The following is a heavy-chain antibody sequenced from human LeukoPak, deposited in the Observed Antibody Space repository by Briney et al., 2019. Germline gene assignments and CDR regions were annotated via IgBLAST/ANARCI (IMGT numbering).Heavy chain of an antibody. CDR2: IYYSGST. Sequence: SETLSLTCTVSGASISSTTYYWGWIRQPPRKGLEWIASIYYSGSTYYNPSLKSRVTISVDTSKNQFSLKLSSVTAADTAVYYCARAGRNCSGGSCYEDNWFDPWGQGTLVTVSS. V-gene: IGHV4-39*07. CDR1: GASISSTTYY. CDR3: ARAGRNCSGGSCYEDNWFDP. D-gene: IGHD2-15*01. J-gene: IGHJ5*02.